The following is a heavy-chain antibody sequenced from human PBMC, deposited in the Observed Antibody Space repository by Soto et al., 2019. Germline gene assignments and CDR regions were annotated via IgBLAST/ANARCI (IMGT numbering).Heavy chain of an antibody. V-gene: IGHV4-59*08. D-gene: IGHD6-13*01. CDR3: ARHIAAAGTLGSNYFDY. Sequence: SETLSLTCTVSGGSISSYYWSWIRQPPGKGLEWIGYIYYSGSTNYNPSLKSRVTISVDTSKNQFSLKLSSVTAADTAVYYCARHIAAAGTLGSNYFDYWGQGTLVTVSS. J-gene: IGHJ4*02. CDR1: GGSISSYY. CDR2: IYYSGST.